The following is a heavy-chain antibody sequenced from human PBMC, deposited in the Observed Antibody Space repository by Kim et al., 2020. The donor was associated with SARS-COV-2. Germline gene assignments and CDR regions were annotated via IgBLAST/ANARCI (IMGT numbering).Heavy chain of an antibody. Sequence: GGSLRLSCAASGFTFSSYWMSWVRQAPGKGLEWVANIKQDGSEKYYVDSVKGRFTISRDNAKNSLYLQMNSLRAEDTAVYYCTRGVGATLGYYYYGMDVWGQGTTVTVSS. D-gene: IGHD1-26*01. CDR3: TRGVGATLGYYYYGMDV. CDR2: IKQDGSEK. J-gene: IGHJ6*02. V-gene: IGHV3-7*03. CDR1: GFTFSSYW.